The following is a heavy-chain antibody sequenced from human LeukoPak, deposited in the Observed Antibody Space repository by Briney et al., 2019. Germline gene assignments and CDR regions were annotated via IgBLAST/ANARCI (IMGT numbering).Heavy chain of an antibody. V-gene: IGHV4-38-2*01. CDR2: IYHSGST. Sequence: PSETLSLTCAVSGYSISSGYYWGWIRQPPGKGLGWIGSIYHSGSTYYNPPLKSRVTISVDTSKNQFSLKLSSVTAADTAVYYCARPRERYDYDRGLQHWGQGTLVTVSS. CDR1: GYSISSGYY. CDR3: ARPRERYDYDRGLQH. D-gene: IGHD3-22*01. J-gene: IGHJ1*01.